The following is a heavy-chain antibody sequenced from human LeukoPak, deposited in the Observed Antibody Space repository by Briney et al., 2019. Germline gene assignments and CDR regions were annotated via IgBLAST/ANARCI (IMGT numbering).Heavy chain of an antibody. J-gene: IGHJ1*01. CDR1: GYSFTSYW. V-gene: IGHV5-51*01. Sequence: GESLKISCKGSGYSFTSYWIGWVRQLPGKGLEWMGIIYPGDSDTRYSPSFQGQVTISADKSISTAYLQWSSLKASDTAVYYCASTRFLEWLLSPEYFQHWGQGTLVTVSS. CDR3: ASTRFLEWLLSPEYFQH. CDR2: IYPGDSDT. D-gene: IGHD3-3*01.